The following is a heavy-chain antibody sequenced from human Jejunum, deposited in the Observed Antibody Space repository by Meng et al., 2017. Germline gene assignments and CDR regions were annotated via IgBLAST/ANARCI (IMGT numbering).Heavy chain of an antibody. V-gene: IGHV4-4*02. CDR3: ARGAIGTRPFDY. CDR2: IYHSGAF. J-gene: IGHJ4*02. D-gene: IGHD2-21*01. Sequence: VPPEGTAPGLLKPSGTLSLTCAVSGDSISTNWWNWVLQPPGKGLEWIGEIYHSGAFNYNPSLRRRVTISVDKSKNQVSLKLDSLTAADTAVYYCARGAIGTRPFDYWGQGTLVTVSS. CDR1: GDSISTNW.